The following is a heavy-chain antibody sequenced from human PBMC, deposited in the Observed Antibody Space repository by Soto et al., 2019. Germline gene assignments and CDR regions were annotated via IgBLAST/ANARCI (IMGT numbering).Heavy chain of an antibody. CDR3: ARDKSQYSSGWHNRHFDY. CDR2: ISYDGSNK. CDR1: GFTFSSYA. V-gene: IGHV3-30-3*01. D-gene: IGHD6-19*01. Sequence: QVQLVESGGGVVQPGRSLRLSCAASGFTFSSYAMHWVRQAPGKGLEWVAVISYDGSNKYYADSVKGRFTISRDNSKNTLYLKMIGLRAEDTAVYYCARDKSQYSSGWHNRHFDYWGQGTLVTVSS. J-gene: IGHJ4*02.